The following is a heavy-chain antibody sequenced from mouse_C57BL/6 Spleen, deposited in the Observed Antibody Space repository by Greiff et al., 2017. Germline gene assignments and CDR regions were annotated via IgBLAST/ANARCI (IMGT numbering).Heavy chain of an antibody. V-gene: IGHV1-22*01. Sequence: EVQLQQSGPELVKPGASVKMSCKASGYTFTDYNMHWVKQSHGKSLEWIGYINPNNGGTSYNQKFKGKATLTVNKSSSTAYMELRSLTSEDSAVYYCARSGGSSYNFDYGGQGTTLTVSS. CDR1: GYTFTDYN. J-gene: IGHJ2*01. D-gene: IGHD1-1*01. CDR3: ARSGGSSYNFDY. CDR2: INPNNGGT.